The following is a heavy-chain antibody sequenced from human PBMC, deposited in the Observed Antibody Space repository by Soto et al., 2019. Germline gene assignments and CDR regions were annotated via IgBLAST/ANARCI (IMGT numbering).Heavy chain of an antibody. D-gene: IGHD6-6*01. CDR2: IDPSDSYT. V-gene: IGHV5-10-1*01. CDR3: ARHGDIATRRSANDY. Sequence: GESLKISCKGSGYSFTTYWISWVRQMPGKGLEWMGRIDPSDSYTNYSSSFRGHVIISIDKSISTAYLQWSSLKASDTAMYYCARHGDIATRRSANDYWGQGALVTVSS. CDR1: GYSFTTYW. J-gene: IGHJ4*02.